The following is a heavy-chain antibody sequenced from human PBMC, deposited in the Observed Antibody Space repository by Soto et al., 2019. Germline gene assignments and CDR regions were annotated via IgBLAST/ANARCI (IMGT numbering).Heavy chain of an antibody. J-gene: IGHJ6*02. Sequence: QVQLVESGGGVVQPGRSLRLSCAASGFTFSSYGMHWVRQAPGKGLEWVAVIWYDGSNKYYADSVKGRFTISRDNSKNTLYLQMNSLRAEDTAVYYCARRTRYCTNGVCYPYYYYGMDVWGQGTTVTVSS. CDR2: IWYDGSNK. D-gene: IGHD2-8*01. V-gene: IGHV3-33*01. CDR3: ARRTRYCTNGVCYPYYYYGMDV. CDR1: GFTFSSYG.